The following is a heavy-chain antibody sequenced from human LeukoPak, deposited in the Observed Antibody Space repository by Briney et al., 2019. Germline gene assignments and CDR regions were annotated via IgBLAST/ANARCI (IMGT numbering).Heavy chain of an antibody. CDR2: ISSSSSYI. Sequence: GGSLRLSCAASGFTFSSYSMNWVRQAPGKGLEWVSSISSSSSYIYYADSVKGRFTISRDNAKNSLYLQMNSLRAEDTAVYYCASSYYYDSSGYYWNPYYYYYYYMDVWGKGTTVTVSS. CDR1: GFTFSSYS. V-gene: IGHV3-21*01. D-gene: IGHD3-22*01. J-gene: IGHJ6*03. CDR3: ASSYYYDSSGYYWNPYYYYYYYMDV.